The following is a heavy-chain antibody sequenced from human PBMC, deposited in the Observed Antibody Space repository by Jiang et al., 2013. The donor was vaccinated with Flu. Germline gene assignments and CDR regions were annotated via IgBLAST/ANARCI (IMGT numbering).Heavy chain of an antibody. V-gene: IGHV4-61*01. CDR3: ARDVGSYYFDY. J-gene: IGHJ4*02. CDR1: GGSVSSGSYY. D-gene: IGHD6-6*01. CDR2: IYYSGST. Sequence: GSGLVKPSETLSLTCTVSGGSVSSGSYYWSWIRQPPGKGLEWIGYIYYSGSTNYNPSLKSRVTISVDTSKNQFSLKLSSVTAADTAVYYCARDVGSYYFDYWGQGTLVTVSS.